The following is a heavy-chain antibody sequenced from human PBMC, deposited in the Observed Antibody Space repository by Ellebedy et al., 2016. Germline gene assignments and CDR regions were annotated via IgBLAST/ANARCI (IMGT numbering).Heavy chain of an antibody. CDR1: GFTFNIAG. V-gene: IGHV3-21*01. D-gene: IGHD3-3*01. Sequence: GESLKISXAASGFTFNIAGMDWVRQAPGKGLEWVATIVFSGTATYYSDSVKGRFIISRDNAKNSLFLQMNSLRVEDTAVYYCARDGSEWSRDYWGQGTLVTVSS. CDR3: ARDGSEWSRDY. CDR2: IVFSGTAT. J-gene: IGHJ4*02.